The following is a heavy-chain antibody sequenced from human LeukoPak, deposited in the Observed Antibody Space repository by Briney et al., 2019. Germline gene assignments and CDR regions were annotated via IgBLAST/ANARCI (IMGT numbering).Heavy chain of an antibody. D-gene: IGHD3-10*02. V-gene: IGHV3-11*04. Sequence: GGSLRLSCAASGFTVSSNYMSWVRQAPGKGLEWVSYISSSGSAIYYADSVKGRFTISRDNAKNSLYLQMNSLRAEDTAVYYCAELGITMIGGVWGKGTTVTISS. J-gene: IGHJ6*04. CDR2: ISSSGSAI. CDR3: AELGITMIGGV. CDR1: GFTVSSNY.